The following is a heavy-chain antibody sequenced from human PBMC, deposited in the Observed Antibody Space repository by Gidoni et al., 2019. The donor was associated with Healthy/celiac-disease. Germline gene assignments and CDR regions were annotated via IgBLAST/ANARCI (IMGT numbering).Heavy chain of an antibody. Sequence: AVISYDGSNKYYADSVKGRFTISRDNSKNTLYLQMNSRRAEDTAVYYCARERNYVAFDIWGQGTMVTVSS. V-gene: IGHV3-30-3*01. D-gene: IGHD4-4*01. CDR3: ARERNYVAFDI. J-gene: IGHJ3*02. CDR2: ISYDGSNK.